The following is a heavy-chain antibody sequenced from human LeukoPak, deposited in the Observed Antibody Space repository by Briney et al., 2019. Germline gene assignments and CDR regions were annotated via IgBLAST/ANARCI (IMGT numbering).Heavy chain of an antibody. CDR2: IYISGTP. Sequence: PSETLSLTCSVSGDSISTYYWTWIRQPAGKGLEWIGRIYISGTPNYNPSLKSRVTISVDTSKNQFSLKLSSVTAADTAVYYCARRNMVRGVIDWFDPWGQGTLVTVSS. D-gene: IGHD3-10*01. J-gene: IGHJ5*02. V-gene: IGHV4-4*07. CDR3: ARRNMVRGVIDWFDP. CDR1: GDSISTYY.